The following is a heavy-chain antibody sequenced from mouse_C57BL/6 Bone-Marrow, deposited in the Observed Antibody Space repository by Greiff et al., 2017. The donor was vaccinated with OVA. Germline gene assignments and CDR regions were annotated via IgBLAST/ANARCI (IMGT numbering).Heavy chain of an antibody. CDR3: AREEVYYYGSSSWFAY. CDR1: GYTFTSYW. D-gene: IGHD1-1*01. J-gene: IGHJ3*01. CDR2: IDPSDSYT. V-gene: IGHV1-50*01. Sequence: QVQLQQPGAELVKPGASVKLSCKASGYTFTSYWMQWVKQRPGQGLEWIGEIDPSDSYTNYNQKLKGKATLTVDTSSSTAYMQLSSLTSEDSAVYYCAREEVYYYGSSSWFAYWGKGTLVTVSA.